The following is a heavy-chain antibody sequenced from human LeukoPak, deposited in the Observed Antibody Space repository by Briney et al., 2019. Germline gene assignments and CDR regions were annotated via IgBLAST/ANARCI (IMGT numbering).Heavy chain of an antibody. J-gene: IGHJ5*02. CDR3: ARGSYNWNYNWFDP. Sequence: SETLSLTCTVSGGSISSYYWSWIRQPPGKGLEWFGYIYYSGSTNYNPSLKSRVTISVDTSKNQFSLKLSSVTAADTAVYYCARGSYNWNYNWFDPWGQGTLVTVSS. D-gene: IGHD1-7*01. CDR1: GGSISSYY. CDR2: IYYSGST. V-gene: IGHV4-59*01.